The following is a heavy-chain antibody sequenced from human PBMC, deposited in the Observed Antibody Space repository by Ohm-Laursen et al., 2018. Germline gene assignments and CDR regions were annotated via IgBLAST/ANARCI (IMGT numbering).Heavy chain of an antibody. V-gene: IGHV3-74*01. D-gene: IGHD3-3*01. Sequence: GSLRLSCAASGFTFSTYWMHWVRQGPGKGLVWVSRINPDGRSTIYADSVKGRFTISRDNAKNTLYLQMNSLRVEDTAVYYCARVLSGTAEIEDYWGQGTLVTVSS. J-gene: IGHJ4*02. CDR1: GFTFSTYW. CDR2: INPDGRST. CDR3: ARVLSGTAEIEDY.